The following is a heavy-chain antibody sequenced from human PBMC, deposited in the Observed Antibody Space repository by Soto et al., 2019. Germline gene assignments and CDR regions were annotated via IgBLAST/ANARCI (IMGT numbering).Heavy chain of an antibody. Sequence: QITLKESGPTLVKPTQTLTLTCTFSGFSLDTFAVGVNWIRQPPGKPLEWLALIYWDDTKHYSSSLRNRLTITKDTSKNPVVLTMTNMDPVDTATYYCAHGSGWLSEQWGQGTLVTVSS. J-gene: IGHJ4*02. CDR3: AHGSGWLSEQ. V-gene: IGHV2-5*02. CDR1: GFSLDTFAVG. D-gene: IGHD6-19*01. CDR2: IYWDDTK.